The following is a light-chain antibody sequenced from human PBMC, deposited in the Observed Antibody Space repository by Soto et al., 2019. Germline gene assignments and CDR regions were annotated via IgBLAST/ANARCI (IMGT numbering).Light chain of an antibody. CDR3: QQYNSWPLT. CDR2: GAS. Sequence: TLSVSPGERATLSCRASQSISSNLAWYQQKPGQAPRLVIYGASSRATGIPARFSGSGSGTEFTLTMSSLQSEDFAVYYCQQYNSWPLTFGQGTKVDIK. V-gene: IGKV3-15*01. CDR1: QSISSN. J-gene: IGKJ1*01.